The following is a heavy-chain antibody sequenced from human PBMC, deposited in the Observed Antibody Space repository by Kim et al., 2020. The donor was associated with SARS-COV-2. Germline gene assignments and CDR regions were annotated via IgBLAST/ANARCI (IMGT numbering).Heavy chain of an antibody. CDR3: AGHRSSSG. D-gene: IGHD6-6*01. V-gene: IGHV3-23*01. CDR1: GFTFAGNG. CDR2: IVYTGDT. Sequence: GGSLRLSCAASGFTFAGNGMSWVRQAPGKGLQWVSDIVYTGDTFYADSVKGRFTVSRDDSKNTLYLQMNNLGAEDTAVYFCAGHRSSSGWGQGTLVTVSS. J-gene: IGHJ4*02.